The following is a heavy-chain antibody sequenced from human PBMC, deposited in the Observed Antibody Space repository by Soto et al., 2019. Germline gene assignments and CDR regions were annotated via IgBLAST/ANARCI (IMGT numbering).Heavy chain of an antibody. J-gene: IGHJ6*02. Sequence: QVQLVQSGAEVKKPGSSVKVSCKATGATFSSYAISWVRQAPGQGLEWMGGIIPIFGTANYAQKFQGRVTITADESTSTAFMELSSLRSEDTAVYYCARSPRAPYYYDMDVCGQGTTVTVSS. CDR1: GATFSSYA. V-gene: IGHV1-69*01. CDR3: ARSPRAPYYYDMDV. CDR2: IIPIFGTA. D-gene: IGHD1-26*01.